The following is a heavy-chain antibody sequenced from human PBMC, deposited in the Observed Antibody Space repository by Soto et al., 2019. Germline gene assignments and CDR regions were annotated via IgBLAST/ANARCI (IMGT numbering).Heavy chain of an antibody. CDR2: ISYDGDNK. V-gene: IGHV3-30*03. CDR1: GFTFSSYG. CDR3: AREYSLAVVLPGY. Sequence: PGGSLRLSCAASGFTFSSYGMHWVRQAPGKGLEWVAIISYDGDNKYYADSVKGRFTISRDNSANTVFLQMDSLRAEDTAVYYCAREYSLAVVLPGYWGQGTLVTVSS. D-gene: IGHD2-15*01. J-gene: IGHJ4*02.